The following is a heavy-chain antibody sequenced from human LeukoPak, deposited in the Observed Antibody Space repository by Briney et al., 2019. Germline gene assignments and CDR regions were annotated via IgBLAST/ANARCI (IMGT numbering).Heavy chain of an antibody. CDR3: ARDGYRSSSYFDY. Sequence: SETLSLTCTVSGVSISSGGYYWSWIRQHPGKGLEWIGYMYFSGITSYNPSLKSRVTISVDTSKNQFSLKLSSVTAADTAVYYCARDGYRSSSYFDYWGQGTLVTVSS. CDR2: MYFSGIT. J-gene: IGHJ4*02. D-gene: IGHD6-6*01. V-gene: IGHV4-31*03. CDR1: GVSISSGGYY.